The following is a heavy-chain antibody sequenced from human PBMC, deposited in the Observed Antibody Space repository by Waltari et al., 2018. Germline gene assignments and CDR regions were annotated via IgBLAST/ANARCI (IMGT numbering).Heavy chain of an antibody. CDR1: GYTFTSYA. D-gene: IGHD6-13*01. J-gene: IGHJ4*02. Sequence: QVQLVQSGAEVKKPGASVKVSCKASGYTFTSYAMHWVRPAPGQRLEWMGWINAGNGNTKYSQKFQGRVTITRDTSASTAYMELSSLRSEDTAVYYCARVRGIAAAGIGYWGQGTLVTVSS. CDR2: INAGNGNT. V-gene: IGHV1-3*01. CDR3: ARVRGIAAAGIGY.